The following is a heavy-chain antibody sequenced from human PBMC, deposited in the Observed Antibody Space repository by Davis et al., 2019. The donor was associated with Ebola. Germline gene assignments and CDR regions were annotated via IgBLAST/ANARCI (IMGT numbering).Heavy chain of an antibody. CDR2: INAGNGNT. CDR1: GYTFTSYA. CDR3: ARPYYDFWSGPDYYYYYMDV. J-gene: IGHJ6*03. V-gene: IGHV1-3*01. Sequence: ASVKVSCKASGYTFTSYAMHWVRQAPGQRLEWMGWINAGNGNTKYSQKFQGRVTITRDTSASTAYMELSSLRSEDTAVYYCARPYYDFWSGPDYYYYYMDVWGKGTTVTVSS. D-gene: IGHD3-3*01.